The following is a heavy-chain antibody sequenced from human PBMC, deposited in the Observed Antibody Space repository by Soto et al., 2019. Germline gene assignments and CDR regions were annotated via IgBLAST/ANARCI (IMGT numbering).Heavy chain of an antibody. CDR3: AREGNEDFGWTRKAPGGFDY. CDR2: IIPIFGTG. D-gene: IGHD3-9*01. V-gene: IGHV1-69*01. J-gene: IGHJ4*02. CDR1: GGTFSSYA. Sequence: QVQLVQSGAEVKKPGSSVKVSCKASGGTFSSYAISWVRQAPGQGLEWMGGIIPIFGTGNYAQKFQGRVTITADESTSTAYMELSSLRSEDTAVYYCAREGNEDFGWTRKAPGGFDYWGQGTLVTVSS.